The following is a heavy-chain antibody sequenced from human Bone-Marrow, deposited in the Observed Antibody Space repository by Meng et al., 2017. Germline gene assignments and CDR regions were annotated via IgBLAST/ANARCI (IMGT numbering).Heavy chain of an antibody. V-gene: IGHV4-31*01. J-gene: IGHJ4*02. CDR1: GGSISSGGYY. CDR3: AREASPEYYFDY. D-gene: IGHD1-14*01. CDR2: IYYSGST. Sequence: QWHLQESGPGLVKPSQTLSLTCTVSGGSISSGGYYWSWIRQHPGKGLEWIGYIYYSGSTYYNPSLKSLVTISVDTSKNQFSLKLSSVTAADTAVYYCAREASPEYYFDYWGQGTLVTVSS.